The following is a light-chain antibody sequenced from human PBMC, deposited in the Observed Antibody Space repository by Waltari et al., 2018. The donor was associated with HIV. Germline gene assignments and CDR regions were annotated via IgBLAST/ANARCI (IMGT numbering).Light chain of an antibody. CDR3: QSYDSSLRVSV. CDR1: SSNIGANYG. CDR2: GTC. J-gene: IGLJ3*02. V-gene: IGLV1-40*01. Sequence: QSILTQPPSVSGAPGQRVTISCTGSSSNIGANYGVHWYQHFPGTAPKLRICGTCKRPSGFPDRCSGAKSGTSAALAITGRQAEEEADYYSQSYDSSLRVSVFGGGTKLTVL.